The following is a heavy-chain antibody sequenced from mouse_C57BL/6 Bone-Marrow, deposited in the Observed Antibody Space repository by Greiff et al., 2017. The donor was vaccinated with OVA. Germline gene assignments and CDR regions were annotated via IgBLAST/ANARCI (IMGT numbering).Heavy chain of an antibody. V-gene: IGHV3-6*01. Sequence: EVKLMESGPGLVKPSQSLSLTCSVTGYSITSGYYWNWIRQFPGNKLEWMGYISYDGSNNYNPSLKNRISIARDTSKNQFFLKLNSVTTEDTATYYCARDPGSYWGQGTTLTVSS. CDR3: ARDPGSY. CDR2: ISYDGSN. J-gene: IGHJ2*01. D-gene: IGHD4-1*01. CDR1: GYSITSGYY.